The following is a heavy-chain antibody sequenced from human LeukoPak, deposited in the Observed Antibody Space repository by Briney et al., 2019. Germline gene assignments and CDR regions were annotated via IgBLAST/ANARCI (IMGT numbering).Heavy chain of an antibody. CDR1: GFTFSDYY. CDR2: ISSSGSTI. J-gene: IGHJ4*02. V-gene: IGHV3-11*04. CDR3: ARAQSSGMGEYYFNY. Sequence: GGSLTLSCAASGFTFSDYYMSWVRQPPGRGLEWVSYISSSGSTIYYADSVKGRFTISRDNAKNSLYLQMNSLRTEDTAVYYCARAQSSGMGEYYFNYWGQGTLVTVSS.